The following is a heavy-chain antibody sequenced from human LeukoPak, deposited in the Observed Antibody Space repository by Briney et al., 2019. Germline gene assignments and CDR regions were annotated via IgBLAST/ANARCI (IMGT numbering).Heavy chain of an antibody. CDR3: AREGDLYYYYYGMDV. CDR1: GGSISSYY. CDR2: IYTSGST. V-gene: IGHV4-4*07. J-gene: IGHJ6*02. Sequence: PSETPSLTCTVSGGSISSYYWSWIRQPAGKGLEWIGRIYTSGSTNYNPSLKSRVTMSVDTSKNQFSLKLSSVTAADTAVYYCAREGDLYYYYYGMDVWGQGTTVTVSS. D-gene: IGHD1-26*01.